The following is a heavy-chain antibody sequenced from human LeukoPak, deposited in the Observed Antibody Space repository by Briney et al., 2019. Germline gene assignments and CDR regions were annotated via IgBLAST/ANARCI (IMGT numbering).Heavy chain of an antibody. D-gene: IGHD6-6*01. CDR2: INHSGST. V-gene: IGHV4-34*01. CDR3: ARGRRSSSFYYYYYMDV. CDR1: GGSFSGYY. Sequence: SETLSLTCAVYGGSFSGYYWSWIRQPPGKGLEWIGEINHSGSTNYNPSLKGRVTISVDTSKNQFSLKLSSVTAADTAVYYCARGRRSSSFYYYYYMDVWGKGTTVTVSS. J-gene: IGHJ6*03.